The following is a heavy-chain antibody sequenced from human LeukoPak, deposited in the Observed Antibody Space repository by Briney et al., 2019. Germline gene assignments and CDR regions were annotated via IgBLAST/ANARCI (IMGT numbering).Heavy chain of an antibody. J-gene: IGHJ5*02. CDR2: ISPSGGST. D-gene: IGHD5-24*01. V-gene: IGHV1-46*01. CDR3: ARDNSVRDEAWWFNP. CDR1: GYTFTSNY. Sequence: ASVKVSCKAFGYTFTSNYMHWVRQAPGQGPEWMGVISPSGGSTTYAQKFQGRVTLTRDMSTSTDYLELSSLRSEDTAVYYCARDNSVRDEAWWFNPWGQGTLVAASS.